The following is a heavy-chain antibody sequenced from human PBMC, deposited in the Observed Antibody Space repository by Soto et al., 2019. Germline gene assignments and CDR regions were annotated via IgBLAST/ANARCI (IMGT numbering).Heavy chain of an antibody. CDR3: AKEIDYDFWSGYYPTFDY. CDR1: GDSLKNHY. Sequence: PSETLSLTCSVSGDSLKNHYWAWIRHSPGKGLEWIGNIYDSGSTNYSPALKSRVSMSVDTSKNLFSLKMNSVTAADTAVYYCAKEIDYDFWSGYYPTFDYWGQGTMVTVSS. J-gene: IGHJ4*02. V-gene: IGHV4-59*11. CDR2: IYDSGST. D-gene: IGHD3-3*01.